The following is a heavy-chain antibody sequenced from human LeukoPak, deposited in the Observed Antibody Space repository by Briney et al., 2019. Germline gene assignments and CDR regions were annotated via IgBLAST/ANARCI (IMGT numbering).Heavy chain of an antibody. CDR1: GGSISSYY. CDR2: IYTSGST. J-gene: IGHJ4*02. V-gene: IGHV4-4*07. CDR3: ARLPDVSGWPFDY. D-gene: IGHD6-19*01. Sequence: SETLSLTCIVSGGSISSYYWSWIRQPAGKGLEWIGRIYTSGSTNYNPSPKSRVTMSVDTSKNQFSLKLTSVTAADTAIYYCARLPDVSGWPFDYWGQGILVTVSS.